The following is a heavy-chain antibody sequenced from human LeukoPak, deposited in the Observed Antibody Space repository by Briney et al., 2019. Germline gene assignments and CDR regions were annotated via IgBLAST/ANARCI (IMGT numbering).Heavy chain of an antibody. CDR1: RFTFSDYA. Sequence: GGSLRLSCAASRFTFSDYAFNWVRQAPLQGLEWVAGLSGSGDSTYYADSVKGRFTISRDNSKNTVYLQMNSLRAEDTAIYFCAKDLIMGRVTMVGFSDSWGQGTLVTVSS. V-gene: IGHV3-23*01. CDR3: AKDLIMGRVTMVGFSDS. CDR2: LSGSGDST. D-gene: IGHD3-10*01. J-gene: IGHJ4*02.